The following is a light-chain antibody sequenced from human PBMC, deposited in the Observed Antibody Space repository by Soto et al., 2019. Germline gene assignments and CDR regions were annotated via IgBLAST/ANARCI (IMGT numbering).Light chain of an antibody. V-gene: IGKV3-11*01. J-gene: IGKJ1*01. Sequence: EIVLTQSPATLSSFPGDRVTLSCRASQSINTRLAWYQHRPGQAPRLLISQTSLRAAGIPARFSASGSGTDFTLTISDVQPEDFALYYCHQRQSWPRTFGQGPKVDI. CDR2: QTS. CDR3: HQRQSWPRT. CDR1: QSINTR.